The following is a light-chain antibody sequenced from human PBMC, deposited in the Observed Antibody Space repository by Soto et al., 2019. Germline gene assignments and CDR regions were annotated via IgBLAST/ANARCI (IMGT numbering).Light chain of an antibody. J-gene: IGKJ4*01. CDR2: GSY. CDR3: QKYYTGQLN. V-gene: IGKV3-11*01. Sequence: IPLTMSPDTLSLSQGELATLSFRASQSIGSSLAWYQQKPGQAPRILMYGSYHRATGIPARFSGSGSATDFSLTIRGMQAEDVAVYFCQKYYTGQLNLGGGTKVDLK. CDR1: QSIGSS.